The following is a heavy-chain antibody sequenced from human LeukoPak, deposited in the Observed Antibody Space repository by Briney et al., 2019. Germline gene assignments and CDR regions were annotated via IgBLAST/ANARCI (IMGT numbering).Heavy chain of an antibody. Sequence: KPSETLSLTCAVYGGSFSGYYWSWMRQPPGEGLEWIGDINQSGSTTYNPSLKSRVTILVDTSKNQFSLELTSVTAADTAVYYCARDYGDSRNYNWFDPWGQGTLVTVSS. CDR2: INQSGST. CDR3: ARDYGDSRNYNWFDP. CDR1: GGSFSGYY. V-gene: IGHV4-34*01. D-gene: IGHD4-17*01. J-gene: IGHJ5*02.